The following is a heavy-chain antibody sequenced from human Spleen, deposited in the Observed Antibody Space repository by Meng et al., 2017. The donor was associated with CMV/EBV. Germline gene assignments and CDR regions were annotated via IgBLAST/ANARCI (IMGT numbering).Heavy chain of an antibody. CDR1: GFTFDDYG. Sequence: GGSLRLSCAASGFTFDDYGMSWVRQAPGKGLEWVSSISSSSSYIYYADSVKGRFTISRDNAKNSLYLQMNSLRAEDTAVYYCARESRHYDILTGYYVVFLDVWGQGTTVTVS. D-gene: IGHD3-9*01. J-gene: IGHJ6*02. CDR2: ISSSSSYI. CDR3: ARESRHYDILTGYYVVFLDV. V-gene: IGHV3-21*01.